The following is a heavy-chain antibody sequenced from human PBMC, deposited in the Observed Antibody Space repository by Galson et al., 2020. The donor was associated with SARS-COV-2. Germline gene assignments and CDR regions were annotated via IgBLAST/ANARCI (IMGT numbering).Heavy chain of an antibody. CDR2: IYYSGST. V-gene: IGHV4-39*01. CDR3: ARSMMVRGGIFYYDL. CDR1: ARSISSSRYY. Sequence: SETLSLTCTVPARSISSSRYYWGWLRQPPGKGLDCLGSIYYSGSTHYNPSLKTRVTISVDTSKNQFSLKLSSVTAADTAVYYCARSMMVRGGIFYYDLWGRGTLVTVSS. J-gene: IGHJ2*01. D-gene: IGHD3-10*01.